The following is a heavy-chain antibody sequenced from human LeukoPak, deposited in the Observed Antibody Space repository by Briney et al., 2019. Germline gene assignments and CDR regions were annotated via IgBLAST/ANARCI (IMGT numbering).Heavy chain of an antibody. CDR3: ARDHSSGWYRWFDY. J-gene: IGHJ4*02. Sequence: GASVKVSCKASGYTFTGYYMHWVRQAPGQGLEWMGWINPNSGGTNYAQKFQGRVTMTRDTSISTAYMELSRLRSDDTAVYYCARDHSSGWYRWFDYWGQGTLLSISS. V-gene: IGHV1-2*02. CDR2: INPNSGGT. CDR1: GYTFTGYY. D-gene: IGHD6-19*01.